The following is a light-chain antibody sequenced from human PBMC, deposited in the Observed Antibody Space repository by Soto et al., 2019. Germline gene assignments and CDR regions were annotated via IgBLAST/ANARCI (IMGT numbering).Light chain of an antibody. CDR1: IIDVGGYNF. CDR2: DVS. J-gene: IGLJ1*01. V-gene: IGLV2-14*03. Sequence: QSVLTQPASLSGAPGQAITLSCPGTIIDVGGYNFVSWYQQYPGKAPKLMICDVSNRPSGVSNRFSGSKSGNTASLTISGLQAEDEADYYCSSFTGSNYVFGTGTKVTVL. CDR3: SSFTGSNYV.